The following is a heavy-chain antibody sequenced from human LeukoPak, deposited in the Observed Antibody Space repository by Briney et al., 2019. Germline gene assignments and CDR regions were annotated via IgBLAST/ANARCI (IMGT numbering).Heavy chain of an antibody. V-gene: IGHV3-30-3*01. D-gene: IGHD6-25*01. Sequence: PGGSLRLSCGASGFXFSNYAIHWARQAPGKGLEWVAVISYDGNNKYYADSVKGRFTISRDNSKNTLYLQMNSLRAEDTAVYYCARDLTAAEVYWGQGTLVTVSS. CDR2: ISYDGNNK. CDR1: GFXFSNYA. J-gene: IGHJ4*02. CDR3: ARDLTAAEVY.